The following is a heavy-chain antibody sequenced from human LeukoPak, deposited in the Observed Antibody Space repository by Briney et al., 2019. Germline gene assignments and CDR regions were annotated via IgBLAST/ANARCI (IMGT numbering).Heavy chain of an antibody. CDR1: GYTFTGYY. V-gene: IGHV1-2*02. Sequence: ASVKDSCKASGYTFTGYYMHWVRQAPGQGLGWMGWINPNSVGTNYAQKFQGRVTMTRDTSISTAYMELSSLISDDTGIHYCVRVSEMTTVTTSFYWGQGSLISGSS. CDR2: INPNSVGT. CDR3: VRVSEMTTVTTSFY. D-gene: IGHD4-17*01. J-gene: IGHJ4*02.